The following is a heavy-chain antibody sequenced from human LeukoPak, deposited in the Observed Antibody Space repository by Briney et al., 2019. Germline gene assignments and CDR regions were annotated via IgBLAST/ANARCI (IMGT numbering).Heavy chain of an antibody. CDR1: GYSFTSYG. J-gene: IGHJ4*02. V-gene: IGHV1-18*01. D-gene: IGHD2-2*01. CDR2: ISAYNGNA. CDR3: ARVRLQMYQRLPEANDY. Sequence: ASVKVSCKASGYSFTSYGISWVRQAPGQGLEWMGWISAYNGNANYAQKLQGRVSMTTDTSTSTAYMELRSLRADDTAVYSCARVRLQMYQRLPEANDYWGQGTLVTVSS.